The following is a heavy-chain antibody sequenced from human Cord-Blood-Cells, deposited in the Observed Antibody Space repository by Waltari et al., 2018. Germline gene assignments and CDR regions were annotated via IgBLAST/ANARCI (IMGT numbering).Heavy chain of an antibody. CDR3: ARGGIAAAGNNWFDP. Sequence: QVQLQESGPGLVKSSGNLSLTCAVPGGSISCGNRWRWVREPPGQGREWIGEIYHRGSTNYNPSLKSRVTISVDKSKNQFSLKLSSVTAADTAVYYCARGGIAAAGNNWFDPWGQGTLVTVSS. CDR2: IYHRGST. D-gene: IGHD6-13*01. V-gene: IGHV4-4*02. J-gene: IGHJ5*02. CDR1: GGSISCGNR.